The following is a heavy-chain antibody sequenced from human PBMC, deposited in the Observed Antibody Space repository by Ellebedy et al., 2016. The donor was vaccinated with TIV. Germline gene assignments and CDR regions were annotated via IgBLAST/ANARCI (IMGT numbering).Heavy chain of an antibody. CDR3: ARYSFRAPDS. CDR1: GFTVSNSY. Sequence: GESLKISXAASGFTVSNSYMSWVRQAPGKRLEWVSIIYSDGSTKYADSVKGRFTISRDNSKNMLYLQMNSLRAEDTAVYYRARYSFRAPDSWGQGTLVTVSS. CDR2: IYSDGST. D-gene: IGHD4-11*01. J-gene: IGHJ4*02. V-gene: IGHV3-53*01.